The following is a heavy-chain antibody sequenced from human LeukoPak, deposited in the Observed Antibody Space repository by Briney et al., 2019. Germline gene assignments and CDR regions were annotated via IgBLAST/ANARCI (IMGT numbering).Heavy chain of an antibody. CDR3: ARLQSRAFDI. Sequence: SETLSLTCTVSGGSLSSYYWSWIRQPPGKGLEWIGYIYYSGSTNYNPSLKSRVTISVDTSKNQFSLKLSSVTAADTAVYYCARLQSRAFDIWGQGTMVTVSS. CDR2: IYYSGST. V-gene: IGHV4-59*08. CDR1: GGSLSSYY. J-gene: IGHJ3*02.